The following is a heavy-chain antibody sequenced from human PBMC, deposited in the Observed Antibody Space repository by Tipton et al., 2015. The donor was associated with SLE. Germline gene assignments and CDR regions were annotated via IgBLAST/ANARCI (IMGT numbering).Heavy chain of an antibody. CDR2: IYHSGST. D-gene: IGHD3-10*01. CDR1: LDSIYSSNW. Sequence: TLSLTCTVSLDSIYSSNWWSWVRKPPGKGLEWIGDIYHSGSTNYNPSLKSRVTISVDTSKNQFSLKLSSVTAADTAVYYCARGPNYYGSGSYGMDVWGQGTTVTVSS. V-gene: IGHV4-4*02. J-gene: IGHJ6*02. CDR3: ARGPNYYGSGSYGMDV.